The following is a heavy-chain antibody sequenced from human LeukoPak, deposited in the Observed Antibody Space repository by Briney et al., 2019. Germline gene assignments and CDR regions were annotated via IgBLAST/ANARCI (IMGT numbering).Heavy chain of an antibody. CDR2: ISSSTDYI. V-gene: IGHV3-21*01. J-gene: IGHJ6*03. D-gene: IGHD3-22*01. CDR3: ARDGVEYYYDSSGYPPYWYMDV. Sequence: GGSLRLSCAASGLTFSRYSMNWVRQAPGKGLEWVSSISSSTDYIYYADSVKGRFTISRDNAKNSLYLQMNSLRAEDTAVYYCARDGVEYYYDSSGYPPYWYMDVWGKGTTVTVSS. CDR1: GLTFSRYS.